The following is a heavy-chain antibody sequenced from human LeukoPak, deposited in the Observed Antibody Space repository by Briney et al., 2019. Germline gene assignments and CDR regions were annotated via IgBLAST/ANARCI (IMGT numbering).Heavy chain of an antibody. D-gene: IGHD2-2*01. CDR2: IYYSGST. J-gene: IGHJ5*02. CDR1: GGSISSSSYY. V-gene: IGHV4-39*01. Sequence: SETLSLTCTVSGGSISSSSYYWGWIRQPPGKGLEWIGSIYYSGSTYYNPSLKSRVTISVDTSKNQFSLKLSSATAADTAVYYCARRYCSSTSCLLSWFDPWGQGTLVTVSS. CDR3: ARRYCSSTSCLLSWFDP.